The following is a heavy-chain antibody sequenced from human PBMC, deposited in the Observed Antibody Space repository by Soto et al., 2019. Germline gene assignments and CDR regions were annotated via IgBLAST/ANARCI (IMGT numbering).Heavy chain of an antibody. V-gene: IGHV4-59*01. CDR2: IAYTGIT. CDR3: AREGFSGYEALDY. CDR1: GGPIRSYY. Sequence: QVHLQESGPGLLKPSETLSLTRGVSGGPIRSYYLSWVRQAPGKGLEWIAYIAYTGITGYNPALRSRVTISGDTSQNLFSLKMTSVTAADTAVYYCAREGFSGYEALDYWGQGILVTVSS. J-gene: IGHJ4*02. D-gene: IGHD5-12*01.